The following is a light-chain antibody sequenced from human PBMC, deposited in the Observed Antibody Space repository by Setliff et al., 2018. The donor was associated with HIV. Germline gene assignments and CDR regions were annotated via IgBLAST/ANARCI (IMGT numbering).Light chain of an antibody. CDR3: CSYAGSSTSLYV. CDR2: EVS. V-gene: IGLV2-23*02. CDR1: SSDVGSYNL. Sequence: SVLAQPASVSGSPGQSITIPCTGTSSDVGSYNLVSWYQQHPGKAPKLMIYEVSKRPSGVSNRFSGSKSGNTASLTISGLQAEDEADYYCCSYAGSSTSLYVFGTGTKVTVL. J-gene: IGLJ1*01.